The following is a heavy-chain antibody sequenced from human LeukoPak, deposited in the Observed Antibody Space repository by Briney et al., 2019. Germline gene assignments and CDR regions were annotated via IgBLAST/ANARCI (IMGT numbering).Heavy chain of an antibody. CDR2: IIPIFGTA. CDR3: ASSPYYYDSSGYYYRGDY. D-gene: IGHD3-22*01. V-gene: IGHV1-69*06. CDR1: GGTFSSYA. Sequence: SVKVSCKASGGTFSSYAISWVRQAPGQGLEWMGGIIPIFGTANYAQKFQGRVTITADKSTSTAYMELSSLRSEDTAVYYCASSPYYYDSSGYYYRGDYWGQGTLVTVSS. J-gene: IGHJ4*02.